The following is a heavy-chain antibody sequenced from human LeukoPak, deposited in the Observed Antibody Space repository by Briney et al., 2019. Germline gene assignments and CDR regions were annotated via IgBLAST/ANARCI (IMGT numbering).Heavy chain of an antibody. CDR3: AREVGGGASGQ. J-gene: IGHJ4*02. CDR2: ISSSGTI. Sequence: GGSLRLSCAASGFTFSSYHMNWVRQAPGKGLEWVSYISSSGTIYYADSVKGRFTTSRDNSENTLYLQMNSLRVEDTAVYYCAREVGGGASGQWGQGTLVTVSS. D-gene: IGHD3-16*01. V-gene: IGHV3-48*01. CDR1: GFTFSSYH.